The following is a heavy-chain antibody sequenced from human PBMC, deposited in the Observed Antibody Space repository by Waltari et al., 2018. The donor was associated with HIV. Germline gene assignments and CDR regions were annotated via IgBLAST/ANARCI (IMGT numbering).Heavy chain of an antibody. D-gene: IGHD3-22*01. CDR3: ARVEYDSSGPSYYGMDV. Sequence: QVQLVVSGGGVVQPGRSLRLSCAGVGCTFRRYCMLWVSPAPGKGLEWVAVIWYDGSNKYYADSVKGRFTISRDNSKNTLYLQMNSLRAEDTAVYYCARVEYDSSGPSYYGMDVWGQGTTVTVSS. CDR1: GCTFRRYC. J-gene: IGHJ6*02. CDR2: IWYDGSNK. V-gene: IGHV3-33*01.